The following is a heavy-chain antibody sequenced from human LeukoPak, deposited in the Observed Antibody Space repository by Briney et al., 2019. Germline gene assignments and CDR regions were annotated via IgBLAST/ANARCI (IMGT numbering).Heavy chain of an antibody. J-gene: IGHJ6*02. Sequence: PSETLSLTCTVSGGSISSYYWSWIRQPPGKGLEWIGYIYHSGSTNYNPSLKSRVTISVDTSKNQFSLKLSSVTAADTAVYYCASQPKEWYGMDVWGQGTTVTVSS. D-gene: IGHD3-3*01. CDR1: GGSISSYY. CDR2: IYHSGST. CDR3: ASQPKEWYGMDV. V-gene: IGHV4-59*01.